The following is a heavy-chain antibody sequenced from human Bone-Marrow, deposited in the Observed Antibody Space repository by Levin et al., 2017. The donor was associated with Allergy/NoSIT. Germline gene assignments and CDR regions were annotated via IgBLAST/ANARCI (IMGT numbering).Heavy chain of an antibody. CDR1: GDTFIRYG. V-gene: IGHV1-69*13. D-gene: IGHD3/OR15-3a*01. J-gene: IGHJ6*02. Sequence: ASVKVSCKASGDTFIRYGVSWVRQAPGHGLEWMGGIMSFSDPANYAQKFQGRLTISADESTNSVYMALKSLRSEDTAVYFCARHEVGERRDFVFGPIDAHTPPPKEDSYNAMDVWGQGTTITVSS. CDR3: ARHEVGERRDFVFGPIDAHTPPPKEDSYNAMDV. CDR2: IMSFSDPA.